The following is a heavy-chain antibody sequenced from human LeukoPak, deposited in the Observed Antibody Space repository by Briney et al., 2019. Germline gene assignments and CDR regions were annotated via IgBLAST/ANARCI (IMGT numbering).Heavy chain of an antibody. J-gene: IGHJ4*02. V-gene: IGHV1-69*13. CDR3: ARASTRGYSYGYRLVY. D-gene: IGHD5-18*01. CDR1: GGTFSSYA. CDR2: IIPLFGTA. Sequence: SVKVSCKASGGTFSSYAISWGRQAPGQGLEWVGGIIPLFGTANYAQKFQGRVTITADESTSTAYMELSSLRSEDTAVYYCARASTRGYSYGYRLVYWGQGTLVTVSS.